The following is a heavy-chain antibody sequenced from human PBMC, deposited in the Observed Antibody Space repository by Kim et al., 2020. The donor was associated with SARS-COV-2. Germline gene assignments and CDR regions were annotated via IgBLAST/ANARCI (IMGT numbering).Heavy chain of an antibody. Sequence: SQTLSLTCAISGDSVSSNSAAWNWIRQSPSRGLEWLGRTYYRSKWYNDYAVSVKSRITINPDTSKNQFSLQLNSVTPEDTAVYYCAREERIRPLYYDILTGYPPDYYYYGMDVWGQGTTVTVSS. D-gene: IGHD3-9*01. J-gene: IGHJ6*02. CDR3: AREERIRPLYYDILTGYPPDYYYYGMDV. CDR1: GDSVSSNSAA. V-gene: IGHV6-1*01. CDR2: TYYRSKWYN.